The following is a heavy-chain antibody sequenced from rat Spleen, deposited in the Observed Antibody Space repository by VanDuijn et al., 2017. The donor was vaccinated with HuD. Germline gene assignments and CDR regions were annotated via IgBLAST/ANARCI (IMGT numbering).Heavy chain of an antibody. Sequence: QVQLKESGPGLVQPSQTLSLTCTVSGFSLTSNSVTWVRQPPGKGLEWMGVIWGNGNTNYKSALKSRLSISRDTSKSQVFLKMNNLQTEDTAMYFCARSWGRGLDAWGQGASVTVSS. CDR2: IWGNGNT. J-gene: IGHJ4*01. CDR3: ARSWGRGLDA. V-gene: IGHV2S61*01. D-gene: IGHD4-3*01. CDR1: GFSLTSNS.